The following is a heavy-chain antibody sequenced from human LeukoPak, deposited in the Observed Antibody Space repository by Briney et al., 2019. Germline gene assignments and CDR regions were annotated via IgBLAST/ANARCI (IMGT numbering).Heavy chain of an antibody. J-gene: IGHJ4*02. CDR2: ISWNGGTI. Sequence: GGSLRLSCAASGFTFDDYAMHWVRQAPGKGLEWVSHISWNGGTIGYADSVKGRFTTSRDNAKNSLYLQMNSPRAEDTALYYCAKGSYGSGSYSDYWGQGTLVTVSS. CDR3: AKGSYGSGSYSDY. CDR1: GFTFDDYA. D-gene: IGHD3-10*01. V-gene: IGHV3-9*01.